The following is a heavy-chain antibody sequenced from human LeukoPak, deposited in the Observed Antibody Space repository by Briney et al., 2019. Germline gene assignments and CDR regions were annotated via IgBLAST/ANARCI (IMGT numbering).Heavy chain of an antibody. CDR2: IRPRGGST. Sequence: GASVKVSCKASAYTFTSYYIHWVRQAPGQGLEYLGIIRPRGGSTDYAQKFQGRVTMTRDTSTSTVYMELSSLRYEDTAVYFCAREPPDNYWFDPWGQGTLVTVSS. D-gene: IGHD1-14*01. J-gene: IGHJ5*02. CDR1: AYTFTSYY. V-gene: IGHV1-46*01. CDR3: AREPPDNYWFDP.